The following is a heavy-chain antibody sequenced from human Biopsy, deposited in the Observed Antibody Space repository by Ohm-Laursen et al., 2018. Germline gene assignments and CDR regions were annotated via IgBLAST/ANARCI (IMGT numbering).Heavy chain of an antibody. CDR3: ARAYFYGMGTSNYFLDS. Sequence: SETLSLTCTVSGGSVRSPDHRWNWVRRAPGKGLEWIGNIYYSWTTLYNPSLSGRVTMDLDRSTNQFSLKLKSVTSADTAVYFCARAYFYGMGTSNYFLDSWGQGALVTVS. D-gene: IGHD3-10*01. CDR2: IYYSWTT. J-gene: IGHJ4*02. V-gene: IGHV4-61*08. CDR1: GGSVRSPDHR.